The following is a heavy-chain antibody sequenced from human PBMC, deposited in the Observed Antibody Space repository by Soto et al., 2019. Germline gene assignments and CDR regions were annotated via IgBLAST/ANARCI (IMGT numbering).Heavy chain of an antibody. CDR1: GDSVSSGNYY. CDR3: ARNEEYGSGTSFDY. Sequence: PXGTLSLSCTVSGDSVSSGNYYWGWIRQPPGKGLEWIGYIYYSGSTNYNPSLKSRVTMSVDTSKNQFSLKLSSVTAADTAVYYCARNEEYGSGTSFDYWGQGTLVTVSS. CDR2: IYYSGST. D-gene: IGHD3-10*01. V-gene: IGHV4-61*01. J-gene: IGHJ4*02.